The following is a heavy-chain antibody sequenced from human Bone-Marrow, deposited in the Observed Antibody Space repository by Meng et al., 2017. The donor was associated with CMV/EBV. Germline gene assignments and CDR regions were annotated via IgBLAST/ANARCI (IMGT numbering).Heavy chain of an antibody. V-gene: IGHV1-8*03. CDR3: ARTADCSSTSCFTYYYYGMDV. J-gene: IGHJ6*02. CDR1: GYTFTSYD. Sequence: ASVKVSCKASGYTFTSYDINWVRQATGQGLEWMGWMNPNSGNTGYAQKFQGRVTITRDTSISTAYMELSRLRSDDTAVYYCARTADCSSTSCFTYYYYGMDVWGQGTTVTVSS. CDR2: MNPNSGNT. D-gene: IGHD2-2*01.